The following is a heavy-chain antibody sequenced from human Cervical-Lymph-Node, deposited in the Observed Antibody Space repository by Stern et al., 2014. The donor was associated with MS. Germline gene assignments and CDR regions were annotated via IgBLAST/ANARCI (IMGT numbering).Heavy chain of an antibody. J-gene: IGHJ4*02. CDR3: ARDYEDTSMLFDL. CDR1: GFTFSSYG. Sequence: VQLVESGGAVVQPGRSLRLSCAASGFTFSSYGMHWVRQAPGKGLEWVTFISYDGNHKHYAASVKARFTISRDNSKNTLHLQMNSVTPDDTAIYYCARDYEDTSMLFDLWGQGTLVTVSS. V-gene: IGHV3-30*03. D-gene: IGHD3/OR15-3a*01. CDR2: ISYDGNHK.